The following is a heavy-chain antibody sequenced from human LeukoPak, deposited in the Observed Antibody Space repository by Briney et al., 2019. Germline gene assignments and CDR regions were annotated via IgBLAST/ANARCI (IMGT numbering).Heavy chain of an antibody. Sequence: GGSLRLSCAASGFTFSSYGMHWVRQAPGKGLEWVAVISYDGSKKYYADSVKGRFTISRDNSKNTLYLQMNSLRAEDTAVYYCAKGASALWFGEFLYWGQGTLVTVSS. J-gene: IGHJ4*02. V-gene: IGHV3-30*18. CDR3: AKGASALWFGEFLY. CDR1: GFTFSSYG. D-gene: IGHD3-10*01. CDR2: ISYDGSKK.